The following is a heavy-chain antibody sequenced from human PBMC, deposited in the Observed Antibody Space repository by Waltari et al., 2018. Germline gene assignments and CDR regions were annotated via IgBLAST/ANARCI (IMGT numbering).Heavy chain of an antibody. CDR2: INGEGGRT. Sequence: QLVESGGGSVQPGGSLRLSCAASGFTFSNYWMHWVRQAPGKGLVWVSRINGEGGRTSYADSGKGRFTISRDNANNRLHLQMNSLRAEDTAVYYCTRTRYCSTTSCQVDWFDPWGQGTLVTVSS. CDR1: GFTFSNYW. CDR3: TRTRYCSTTSCQVDWFDP. V-gene: IGHV3-74*01. J-gene: IGHJ5*02. D-gene: IGHD2-2*01.